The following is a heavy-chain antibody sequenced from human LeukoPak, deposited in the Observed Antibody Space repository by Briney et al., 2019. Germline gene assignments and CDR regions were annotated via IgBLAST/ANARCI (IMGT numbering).Heavy chain of an antibody. V-gene: IGHV1-18*01. J-gene: IGHJ4*02. Sequence: ASVKVSCKPSGYIFTSYGITWVRQAPGQGPEWMGWISAYNDYTIYAQRLQDRVTMTTDTSTSTAYMELRNLRSDDTAVYYCARVWRTSPYSFDYWGQGTLVTVSS. CDR2: ISAYNDYT. CDR1: GYIFTSYG. D-gene: IGHD1-1*01. CDR3: ARVWRTSPYSFDY.